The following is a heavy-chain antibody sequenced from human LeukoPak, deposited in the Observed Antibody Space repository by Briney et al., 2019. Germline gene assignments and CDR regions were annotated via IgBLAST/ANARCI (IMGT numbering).Heavy chain of an antibody. V-gene: IGHV3-53*04. D-gene: IGHD6-19*01. J-gene: IGHJ6*02. CDR3: ARSIAVAGTIVYYYGMDV. Sequence: GGSLRLSCAASGFTVISNYMSWVRQAPGKGLVWVSVIYSGGSTYYADSVKGRFTISRHNSKNTLYLQMNSLRAEDTAVYYCARSIAVAGTIVYYYGMDVWGQGTTVTVSS. CDR2: IYSGGST. CDR1: GFTVISNY.